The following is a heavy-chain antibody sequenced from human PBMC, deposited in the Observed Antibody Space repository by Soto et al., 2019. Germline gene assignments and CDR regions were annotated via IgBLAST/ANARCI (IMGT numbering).Heavy chain of an antibody. CDR1: GFTFSSYA. D-gene: IGHD2-15*01. J-gene: IGHJ4*02. V-gene: IGHV3-23*01. CDR3: AKVPGYCSGGSCYNY. Sequence: GGSLRLSCAASGFTFSSYAMSWVRQAPGKGLEWVSAISGSGGSTYYADSVKGRFTISRDNSKNTLYLQMNSLRAEDTAVYYCAKVPGYCSGGSCYNYWGQGTLVTVSS. CDR2: ISGSGGST.